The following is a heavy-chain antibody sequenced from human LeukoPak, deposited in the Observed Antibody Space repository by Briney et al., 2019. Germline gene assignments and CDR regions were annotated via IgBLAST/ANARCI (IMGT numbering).Heavy chain of an antibody. V-gene: IGHV4-59*01. CDR3: ARDSGRIDGMYV. Sequence: SETLSLTCTVSGGSISSYYWSWIRQPPGKGREWIGYIYYSGSTNYNPSLKSRVTISVDTSKNQFSLKLSSVIAADTAVYYCARDSGRIDGMYVWGQGTTVTVSS. J-gene: IGHJ6*02. D-gene: IGHD1-26*01. CDR1: GGSISSYY. CDR2: IYYSGST.